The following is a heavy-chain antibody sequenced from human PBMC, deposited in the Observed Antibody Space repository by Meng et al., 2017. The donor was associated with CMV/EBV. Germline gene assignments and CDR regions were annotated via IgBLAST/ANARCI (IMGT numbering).Heavy chain of an antibody. Sequence: ASVKVSCKASGYTFTSYGISWVRQAPGQGLEWMGWISGYNGNTNYAQKLQGRVTMTTDTSTSTAYMELRSLRSDDTAVYYCARTYCSSTSCYPGLDSWGQGTLVTVSS. J-gene: IGHJ4*02. CDR2: ISGYNGNT. CDR1: GYTFTSYG. V-gene: IGHV1-18*01. D-gene: IGHD2-2*01. CDR3: ARTYCSSTSCYPGLDS.